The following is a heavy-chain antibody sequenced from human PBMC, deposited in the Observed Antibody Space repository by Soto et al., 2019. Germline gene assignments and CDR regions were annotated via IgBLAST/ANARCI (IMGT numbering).Heavy chain of an antibody. CDR2: INHSGST. CDR1: GGSFSGNS. D-gene: IGHD2-15*01. J-gene: IGHJ1*01. V-gene: IGHV4-34*01. Sequence: SQTLPLPCAVYGGSFSGNSWSWIRQPPGKGLEWIGEINHSGSTNYNPSLKSRVAISVDTSKNQFSLKLSSVTAADTAVYYCARLAPSGWSSFQHWGQGTLVT. CDR3: ARLAPSGWSSFQH.